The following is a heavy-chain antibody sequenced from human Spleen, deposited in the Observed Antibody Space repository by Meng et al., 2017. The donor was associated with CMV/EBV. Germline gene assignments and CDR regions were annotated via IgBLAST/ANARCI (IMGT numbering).Heavy chain of an antibody. V-gene: IGHV1-45*02. CDR2: ITPFNGNT. CDR1: GYTFTYRY. CDR3: ARSRGNSSPDDAFDI. J-gene: IGHJ3*02. Sequence: GYTFTYRYLHWVRQAPGQALEWMGWITPFNGNTNYAQKFQDRVTITRDRSMSTAYMELSSLRSEDTAMYYCARSRGNSSPDDAFDIWGQGTMVTVSS. D-gene: IGHD6-13*01.